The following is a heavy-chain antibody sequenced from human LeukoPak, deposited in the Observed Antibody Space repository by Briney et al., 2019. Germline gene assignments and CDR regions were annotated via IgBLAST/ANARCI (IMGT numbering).Heavy chain of an antibody. Sequence: GGSLRLSCAASGLTFSNAWMSWVRQAPGKGREWVGRIKSKTDGGTTDYGAPVKGRFTISRDDSKNTLYVEMNNLKNADTAVYYCTTVPGDLFVWSGESNYFDSWGQGTLVTVSS. V-gene: IGHV3-15*01. CDR1: GLTFSNAW. CDR2: IKSKTDGGTT. D-gene: IGHD3-10*01. CDR3: TTVPGDLFVWSGESNYFDS. J-gene: IGHJ4*02.